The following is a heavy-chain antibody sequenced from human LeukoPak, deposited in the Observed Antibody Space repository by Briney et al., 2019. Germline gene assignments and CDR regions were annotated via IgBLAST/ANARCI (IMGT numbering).Heavy chain of an antibody. D-gene: IGHD2-2*01. Sequence: SDTLSLTCVVSGYSISSGYQWAWIRQSPGKGLEWIGSIYHSCRAHYNPSLKSRVTISVETSKNQFSLNLYSVTAADTAVYYCARDPRWLTPDCTSTSCYENYFDPWGQGTLVTVSS. V-gene: IGHV4-38-2*02. CDR1: GYSISSGYQ. CDR3: ARDPRWLTPDCTSTSCYENYFDP. J-gene: IGHJ5*02. CDR2: IYHSCRA.